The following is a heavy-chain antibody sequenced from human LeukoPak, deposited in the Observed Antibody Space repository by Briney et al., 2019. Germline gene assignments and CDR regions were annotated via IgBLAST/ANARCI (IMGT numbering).Heavy chain of an antibody. CDR2: CDPEDGET. CDR3: ATPRTGGYCSSTSCYYYYGMDV. V-gene: IGHV1-24*01. J-gene: IGHJ6*04. Sequence: ASVKVSCKVSGYTLTELSMHWVRQAPGKGLEWMGGCDPEDGETIYAQKFQGRVTMTEDTSTDTAYMELSSLRSEDTAVYYCATPRTGGYCSSTSCYYYYGMDVWGKGITVTVSS. CDR1: GYTLTELS. D-gene: IGHD2-2*01.